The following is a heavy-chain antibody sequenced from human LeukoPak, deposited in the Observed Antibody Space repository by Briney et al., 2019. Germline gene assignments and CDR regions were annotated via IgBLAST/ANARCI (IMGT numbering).Heavy chain of an antibody. CDR3: ARVSGSYYGDAFDI. J-gene: IGHJ3*02. V-gene: IGHV3-48*02. CDR2: ISSSSSTI. Sequence: GGSLRLSCAASGFTFSSYSMNWVRQAPGKGLEWVSYISSSSSTIYYADSVKGRFTISRDNAKNSLYLQMNSLRDEDTAVYYCARVSGSYYGDAFDIWGQWTMVTVSS. CDR1: GFTFSSYS. D-gene: IGHD1-26*01.